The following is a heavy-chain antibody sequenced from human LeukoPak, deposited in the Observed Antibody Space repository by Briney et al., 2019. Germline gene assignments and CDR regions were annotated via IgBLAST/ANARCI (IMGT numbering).Heavy chain of an antibody. CDR1: GGSISSYY. Sequence: PSETLSLTCTVSGGSISSYYWSWIRQPAGKGLEWIGRIYTSGSTNYNPSLKSRVTMSVDTSKNQFSLKLSSVTAADTAVYYCARDETYYYDSSGSNWFDPWGQGTLVTVSS. CDR2: IYTSGST. V-gene: IGHV4-4*07. CDR3: ARDETYYYDSSGSNWFDP. J-gene: IGHJ5*02. D-gene: IGHD3-22*01.